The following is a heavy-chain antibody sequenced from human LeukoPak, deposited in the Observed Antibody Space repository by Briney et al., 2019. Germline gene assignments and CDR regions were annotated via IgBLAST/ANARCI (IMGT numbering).Heavy chain of an antibody. CDR2: IDHSGST. J-gene: IGHJ6*03. V-gene: IGHV4-38-2*02. Sequence: SETLSLTCTVSGYSISSGYYWGWIRQPPGKGLEWTGSIDHSGSTYYNPSLKSRVTISLNTSKNQFSLELITVTAADTAVYYCASVRRGFGESSKYYAYYYMGVWGKGTTVTISS. CDR3: ASVRRGFGESSKYYAYYYMGV. D-gene: IGHD3-10*01. CDR1: GYSISSGYY.